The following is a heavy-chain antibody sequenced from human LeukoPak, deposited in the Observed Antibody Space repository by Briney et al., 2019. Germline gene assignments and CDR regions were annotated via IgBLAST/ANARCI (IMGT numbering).Heavy chain of an antibody. CDR2: ISAYNGNT. D-gene: IGHD2-2*01. Sequence: GASVKVSCKASGYTFTSYGISWVRQAPGQGLEGVGGISAYNGNTNYAQKLQGRVTMTTGTSTSTAYMELRSLRSDDTAVYYCARDLPHIVVVPAATIRNWFDPWGQGTLVTVSS. CDR1: GYTFTSYG. J-gene: IGHJ5*02. V-gene: IGHV1-18*04. CDR3: ARDLPHIVVVPAATIRNWFDP.